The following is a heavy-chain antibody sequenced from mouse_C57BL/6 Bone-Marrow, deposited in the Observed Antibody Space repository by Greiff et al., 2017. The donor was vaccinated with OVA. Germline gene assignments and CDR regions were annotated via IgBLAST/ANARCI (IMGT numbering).Heavy chain of an antibody. D-gene: IGHD1-1*02. CDR1: GYTFTSYW. Sequence: VQLQQPGAELVKPGASVKMSCKASGYTFTSYWITWVKQRPGPGLEWIGDIYPGSGSTNYNEKFKSKGTLTVDTYSSTAYMQLSSLTSEDAEVDCCAMGGDSLWYFDVWGTGTTVTVSS. CDR3: AMGGDSLWYFDV. CDR2: IYPGSGST. V-gene: IGHV1-55*01. J-gene: IGHJ1*03.